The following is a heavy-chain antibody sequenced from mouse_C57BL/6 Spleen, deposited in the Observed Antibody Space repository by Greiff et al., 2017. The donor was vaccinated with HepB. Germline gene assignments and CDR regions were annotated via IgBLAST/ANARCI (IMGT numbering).Heavy chain of an antibody. D-gene: IGHD2-3*01. CDR1: GYTFTDYE. V-gene: IGHV1-15*01. Sequence: VQLKESGAELVRPGASVTLSCKASGYTFTDYEMHWVKQTPVHGLEWIGAIDPETGGTAYNQKFKGKAILTADKSSSTAYMELRSLTSEDSAVYYCTRVDGTAEFAYWGQGTLVTVSA. CDR2: IDPETGGT. CDR3: TRVDGTAEFAY. J-gene: IGHJ3*01.